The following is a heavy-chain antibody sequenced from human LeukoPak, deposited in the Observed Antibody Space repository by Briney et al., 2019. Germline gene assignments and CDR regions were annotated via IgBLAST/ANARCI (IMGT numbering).Heavy chain of an antibody. D-gene: IGHD1-7*01. Sequence: GGSLRLSCTASGFNFGDYAMSWVRQAPGKGLEWVGFIRSKAYGGTTEYAASVKGRFTISRDGSKSIAYLQMNSLKTEDTAVYYCTRGNWNYGNAFDIWGQGTMVTVSS. V-gene: IGHV3-49*04. CDR2: IRSKAYGGTT. J-gene: IGHJ3*02. CDR1: GFNFGDYA. CDR3: TRGNWNYGNAFDI.